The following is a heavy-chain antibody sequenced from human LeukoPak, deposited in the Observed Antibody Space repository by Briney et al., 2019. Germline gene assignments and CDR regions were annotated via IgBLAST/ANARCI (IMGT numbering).Heavy chain of an antibody. CDR3: ASQTAIVATGYWYFDL. D-gene: IGHD5-12*01. CDR1: GGSISSSSYY. J-gene: IGHJ2*01. CDR2: IYYSGST. V-gene: IGHV4-39*01. Sequence: SETLSLTCTVSGGSISSSSYYWGWIRQPPGKGLEWIGSIYYSGSTYYNPSLKSRVTISVDTSKNQFSLKLSSVTASDTAVYYCASQTAIVATGYWYFDLWGRGTLVTVSS.